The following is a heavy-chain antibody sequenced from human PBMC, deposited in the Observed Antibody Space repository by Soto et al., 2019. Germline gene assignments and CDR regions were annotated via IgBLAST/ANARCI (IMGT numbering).Heavy chain of an antibody. Sequence: PGGSLRLSCTASGFTLGDYAMSWSRQAPGKGLEWVGFIRNKGYGGTTEYAASVRGRFSISRDDSKSIAYLQMNSLKTEDTAVYYCRIAEYEFYYYYGMDVWGQGTTVTVSS. CDR3: RIAEYEFYYYYGMDV. V-gene: IGHV3-49*03. CDR1: GFTLGDYA. D-gene: IGHD3-10*01. CDR2: IRNKGYGGTT. J-gene: IGHJ6*02.